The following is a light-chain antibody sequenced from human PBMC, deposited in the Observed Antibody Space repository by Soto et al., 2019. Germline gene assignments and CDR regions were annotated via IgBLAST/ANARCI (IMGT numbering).Light chain of an antibody. Sequence: QSVLTQPPSASGTPGQRVTISCSGSSSNIGSNSANWYQQLPGTAPKLVMYSTNQRPSGVPDRFSGSKSGTSASLAISDLQSEDEADYYCAAWDDTLNGHVVFGGGIKLTVL. V-gene: IGLV1-44*01. J-gene: IGLJ2*01. CDR1: SSNIGSNS. CDR2: STN. CDR3: AAWDDTLNGHVV.